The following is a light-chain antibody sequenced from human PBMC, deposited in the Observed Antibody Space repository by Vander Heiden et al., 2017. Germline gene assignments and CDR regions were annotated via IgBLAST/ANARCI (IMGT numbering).Light chain of an antibody. Sequence: QSVVTQPPSASGPPGQRVTISYSGRSSNIGSNYVYWYQQLPGTAPKLLIYRNNQRPSGVPDRFSGSKSGTSASLAISGLRSEDEADYYCAAWDDSLSGLVFGGGTKLTVL. V-gene: IGLV1-47*01. CDR2: RNN. CDR3: AAWDDSLSGLV. CDR1: SSNIGSNY. J-gene: IGLJ2*01.